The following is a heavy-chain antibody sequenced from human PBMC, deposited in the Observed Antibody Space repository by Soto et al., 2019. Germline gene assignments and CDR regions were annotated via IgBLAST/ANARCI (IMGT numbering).Heavy chain of an antibody. CDR3: AKDTVKQIAGSMDV. V-gene: IGHV3-23*01. D-gene: IGHD4-17*01. CDR1: GFTFSSYA. CDR2: ISGSGGST. J-gene: IGHJ6*03. Sequence: EVQLLESGGGLVQPGGSLRLSCAASGFTFSSYAMSWVRQAPGKGLEWVSAISGSGGSTYYADSVKGRFTISRDNSKNTLYMQMNSLRAEDTAVYYCAKDTVKQIAGSMDVWGKGTTVTVSS.